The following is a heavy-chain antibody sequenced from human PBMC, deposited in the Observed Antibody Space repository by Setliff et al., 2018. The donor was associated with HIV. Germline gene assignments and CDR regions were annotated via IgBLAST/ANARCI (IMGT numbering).Heavy chain of an antibody. J-gene: IGHJ6*03. Sequence: ASVKVSCKASGYTFTNYGIGWVRQAPGQGLEWIGWISAYNGNTNYAQRLQDRVTMTTDTTSTTAYMELRSLRSDDTAVYFCARMRFCRGGSCLPGSLYYYYMDVWGKGTTVTVSS. CDR1: GYTFTNYG. V-gene: IGHV1-18*01. CDR3: ARMRFCRGGSCLPGSLYYYYMDV. D-gene: IGHD2-15*01. CDR2: ISAYNGNT.